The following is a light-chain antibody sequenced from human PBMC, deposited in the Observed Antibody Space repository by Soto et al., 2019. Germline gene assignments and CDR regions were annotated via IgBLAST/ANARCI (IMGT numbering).Light chain of an antibody. CDR3: AAWDDSLSGYYV. J-gene: IGLJ1*01. V-gene: IGLV1-47*02. CDR2: YND. Sequence: QSVLTRPPSASGTPGQRVTISCSGSSSNIGSNYVYWYQQLPGSAPKLLIYYNDRRPSGVPDRFSGSKSGTSASLAISGLRSEDESDYYCAAWDDSLSGYYVFGTGTKVTVL. CDR1: SSNIGSNY.